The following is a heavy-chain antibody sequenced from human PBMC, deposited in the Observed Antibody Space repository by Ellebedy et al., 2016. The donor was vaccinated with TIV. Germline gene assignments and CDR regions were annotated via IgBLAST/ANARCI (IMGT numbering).Heavy chain of an antibody. CDR2: INSDGSST. CDR3: ARNGVPAAMFSGGMDV. V-gene: IGHV3-74*01. D-gene: IGHD2-2*01. CDR1: GFTFSSYW. J-gene: IGHJ6*02. Sequence: PGGSLRLSCAASGFTFSSYWMHWVRQAPGKGLVWVSRINSDGSSTNYADSVKGRFTISRDNAKNTMYLQMNSLRAEDTAMYYCARNGVPAAMFSGGMDVWGQGTTVAVSS.